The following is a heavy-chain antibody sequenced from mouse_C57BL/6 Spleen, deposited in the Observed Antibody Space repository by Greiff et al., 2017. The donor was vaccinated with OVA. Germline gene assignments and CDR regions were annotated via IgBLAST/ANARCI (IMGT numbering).Heavy chain of an antibody. V-gene: IGHV10-1*01. CDR1: GFSFNTYA. J-gene: IGHJ2*01. Sequence: EVQGVESGGGLVQPKGSLKLSCAASGFSFNTYAMNWVRQAPGKGLEWVARIRSKSNNYATYYADSVKDRFTISRDDSESMLYLQMNNLKTEDTAMYYCVRQHYYGSSSLDYWGQGTTLTVSS. CDR2: IRSKSNNYAT. D-gene: IGHD1-1*01. CDR3: VRQHYYGSSSLDY.